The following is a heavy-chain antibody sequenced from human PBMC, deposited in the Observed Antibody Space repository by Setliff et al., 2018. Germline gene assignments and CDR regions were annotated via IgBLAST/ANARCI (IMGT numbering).Heavy chain of an antibody. CDR1: ASTFSNCW. CDR2: IYPGDSIA. Sequence: GESLKISCKDSASTFSNCWIGWVRQMPGKGLEWMGIIYPGDSIARYSPSFQGQVTISVDKSINTAYLQWSSLRASDTAIYYCARHPYYYGSGTYLDNNNRWFDPWGQGTLVTVSS. CDR3: ARHPYYYGSGTYLDNNNRWFDP. D-gene: IGHD3-10*01. J-gene: IGHJ5*02. V-gene: IGHV5-51*01.